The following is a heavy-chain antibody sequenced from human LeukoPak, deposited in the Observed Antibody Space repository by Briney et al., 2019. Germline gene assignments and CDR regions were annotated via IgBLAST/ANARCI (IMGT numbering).Heavy chain of an antibody. D-gene: IGHD3-10*01. Sequence: GGSLTLSCAASGFTFSSYAMSWVRQAPGKGLEWVSAISGSGGSTYYADSVKGRFTISRDNSKNTLYLQMNSLRAEDTAVYYCAPPGALGFDYWGQGTLVTVSS. J-gene: IGHJ4*02. V-gene: IGHV3-23*01. CDR1: GFTFSSYA. CDR2: ISGSGGST. CDR3: APPGALGFDY.